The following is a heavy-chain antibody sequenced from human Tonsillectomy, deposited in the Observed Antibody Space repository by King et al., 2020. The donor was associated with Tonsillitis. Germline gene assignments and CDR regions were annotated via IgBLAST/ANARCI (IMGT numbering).Heavy chain of an antibody. CDR2: ISGSGGST. CDR1: GFTCSSYA. CDR3: AKTTRLEDYYYGMDV. D-gene: IGHD1-1*01. Sequence: EVQLVQSGGGLVQPGGSLRLSCAASGFTCSSYAMGWVRQASGKGLEWVSAISGSGGSTCYADSVKGRFTISRDNSQNMLYLLMNSLRAEDTAVYYCAKTTRLEDYYYGMDVWGQGTTVTVSS. J-gene: IGHJ6*02. V-gene: IGHV3-23*04.